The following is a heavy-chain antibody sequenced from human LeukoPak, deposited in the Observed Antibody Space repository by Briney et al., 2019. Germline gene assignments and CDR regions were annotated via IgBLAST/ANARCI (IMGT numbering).Heavy chain of an antibody. V-gene: IGHV4-34*01. J-gene: IGHJ4*02. CDR1: GGSFSGYY. D-gene: IGHD1-26*01. Sequence: SETLSLTCAVYGGSFSGYYWSWIRQPPGKGLEWIGEINHSGSTNYNPSLKSRVTISVDTSKNQFSLKLRSVTAADTAVYYCARGLVGATGYYFDYWGQGTLVTVSS. CDR2: INHSGST. CDR3: ARGLVGATGYYFDY.